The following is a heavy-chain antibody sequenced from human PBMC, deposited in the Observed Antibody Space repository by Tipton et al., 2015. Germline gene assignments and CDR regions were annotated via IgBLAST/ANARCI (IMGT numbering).Heavy chain of an antibody. Sequence: GLVKPSETLSLTCTVSGGSVSSGYHYWSWIRQPPGKGLQWIGYMYSSGTTKNNPSLEGRVTISVDTSKNQFYLDLTSVTAADTAVYYCARGGATTMGRADYWGRGALVTVSS. CDR1: GGSVSSGYHY. J-gene: IGHJ4*02. D-gene: IGHD5-12*01. V-gene: IGHV4-61*01. CDR3: ARGGATTMGRADY. CDR2: MYSSGTT.